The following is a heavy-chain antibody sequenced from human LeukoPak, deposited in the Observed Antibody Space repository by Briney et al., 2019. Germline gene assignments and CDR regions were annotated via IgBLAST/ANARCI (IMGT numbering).Heavy chain of an antibody. D-gene: IGHD3-22*01. CDR3: AGYYYDSSRGLDL. Sequence: PGGSLRLSCAASGFKFDDYGMSWVRQAPGKGLEWGCDINWNGAWTGYADSVKGRFTISRDNAKNSLYLQMNSLRAEDTALYYCAGYYYDSSRGLDLWGQGTLVTVSA. CDR2: INWNGAWT. CDR1: GFKFDDYG. V-gene: IGHV3-20*04. J-gene: IGHJ5*02.